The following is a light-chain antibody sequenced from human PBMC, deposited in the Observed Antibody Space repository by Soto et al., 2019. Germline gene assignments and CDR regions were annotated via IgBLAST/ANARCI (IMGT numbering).Light chain of an antibody. CDR1: GSDFENYNL. CDR3: CSYAGTSTYV. V-gene: IGLV2-23*01. Sequence: QSALTQPASVSGSPGQSITISCTGTGSDFENYNLVSWYQQHPGKAPKLMIYEANKRPSGISNRFSGSKSGNTASLTISGRRAEDEAEYYCCSYAGTSTYVFGTGTKLTVL. CDR2: EAN. J-gene: IGLJ1*01.